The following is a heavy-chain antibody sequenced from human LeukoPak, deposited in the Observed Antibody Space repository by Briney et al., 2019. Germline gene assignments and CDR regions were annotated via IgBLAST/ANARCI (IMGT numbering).Heavy chain of an antibody. CDR2: ISWNSGSI. J-gene: IGHJ4*02. CDR1: GFTFDDYA. Sequence: QTGRSLRPSCAASGFTFDDYAMHWVRQAPGKGLEWVSGISWNSGSIGYADSVKGRFTISRDNAKNSLYLQMNSLRAEDTALYYCAKDITSYYYDSSGSLFDYWGQGTLVTVSS. D-gene: IGHD3-22*01. V-gene: IGHV3-9*01. CDR3: AKDITSYYYDSSGSLFDY.